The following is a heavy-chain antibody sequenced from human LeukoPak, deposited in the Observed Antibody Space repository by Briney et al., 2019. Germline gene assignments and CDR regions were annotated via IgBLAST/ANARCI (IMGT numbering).Heavy chain of an antibody. CDR3: ARGVVYYDILTGYYVYWYFDL. CDR1: GGSFSGYY. CDR2: INHSGST. D-gene: IGHD3-9*01. V-gene: IGHV4-34*01. J-gene: IGHJ2*01. Sequence: PSETLSLTCAVYGGSFSGYYWSWIRQPPGKGLEWIGEINHSGSTNYNPSPKSRVTISVDTSKNQFSLKLSSVTAADTAVYYCARGVVYYDILTGYYVYWYFDLWGRGTLVTVSS.